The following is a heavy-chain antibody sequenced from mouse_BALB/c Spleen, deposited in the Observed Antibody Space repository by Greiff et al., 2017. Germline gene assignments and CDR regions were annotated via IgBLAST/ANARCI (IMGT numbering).Heavy chain of an antibody. CDR2: IWSGGST. Sequence: QVQLKESGPGLVQPSESLSITCTVSGFSLTSYGVHWVRQSPGKGLEWLGVIWSGGSTDYNAAFISRLSFSKDNSKSQVFFKMNSLQADDTAIYYCARGDYYGSSLFAYWGQGTLVTVSA. CDR1: GFSLTSYG. D-gene: IGHD1-1*01. J-gene: IGHJ3*01. V-gene: IGHV2-4-1*01. CDR3: ARGDYYGSSLFAY.